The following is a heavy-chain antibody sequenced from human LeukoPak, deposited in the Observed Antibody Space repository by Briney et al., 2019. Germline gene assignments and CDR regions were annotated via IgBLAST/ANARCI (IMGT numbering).Heavy chain of an antibody. CDR1: GGSFSGYY. CDR3: ARAGDSSGYYRIDY. J-gene: IGHJ4*02. D-gene: IGHD3-22*01. CDR2: INHSGST. V-gene: IGHV4-34*01. Sequence: SETLSLTCAVYGGSFSGYYWSWIRQPPGKGLEWIGEINHSGSTNHNPSLKSRVTISVDTSKNQFSLKLSSVTAADTAVYYCARAGDSSGYYRIDYWGQGTLVTVSS.